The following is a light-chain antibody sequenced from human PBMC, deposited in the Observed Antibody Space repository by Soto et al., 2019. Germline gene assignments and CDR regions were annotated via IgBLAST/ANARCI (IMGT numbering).Light chain of an antibody. CDR3: QQYDSSPLT. CDR2: GAS. Sequence: EIVMTQSPATLSLSPGEGATLSCRASQSVSSKLAWYQQKPGQAPRLLIYGASTRATGIPARFSGSGSGTDFTLTISRLEPEDFAVYYCQQYDSSPLTFGGGTKVDIK. J-gene: IGKJ4*01. V-gene: IGKV3-15*01. CDR1: QSVSSK.